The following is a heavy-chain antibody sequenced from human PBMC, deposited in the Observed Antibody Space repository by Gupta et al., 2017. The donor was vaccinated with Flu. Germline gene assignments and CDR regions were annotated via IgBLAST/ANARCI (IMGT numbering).Heavy chain of an antibody. Sequence: EVQLVESGGGLAQPGGSLRLSCAASGFTFETYEMNWVRQAPGKGLEWISYISSTAASRYYADSVKGRFTISRDNAKNALYLHMSSLRAEDTAVYYCVRGMVRGPDYFDHWGQGTLVTVSS. J-gene: IGHJ4*02. CDR1: GFTFETYE. CDR2: ISSTAASR. CDR3: VRGMVRGPDYFDH. D-gene: IGHD3-10*01. V-gene: IGHV3-48*03.